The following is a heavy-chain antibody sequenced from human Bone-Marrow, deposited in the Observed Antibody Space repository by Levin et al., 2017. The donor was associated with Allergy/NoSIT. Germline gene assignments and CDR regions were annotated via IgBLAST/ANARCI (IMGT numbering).Heavy chain of an antibody. V-gene: IGHV4-61*01. Sequence: SETLSLTCSVSGASVNSGSYHWNWVRQSPGKGLEWIGNIDYRGSTNYNPSLKSRVTISADTSKNQLSLKLWSVTAADTAVYYCARDFDYYYYMDVWGKGTTLTVS. CDR1: GASVNSGSYH. CDR3: ARDFDYYYYMDV. J-gene: IGHJ6*03. CDR2: IDYRGST.